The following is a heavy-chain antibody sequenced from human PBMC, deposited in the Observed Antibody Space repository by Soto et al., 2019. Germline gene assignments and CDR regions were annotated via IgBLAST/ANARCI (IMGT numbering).Heavy chain of an antibody. Sequence: QVELQESGPGLVKPSETLSLTCKVSGASVSSGSYYWSWLRQPPGKGLEWIGYIYYTGTSDYNPSLKRRVTISIDTSKNQISLNLNSVTAADTAVYYCARALSTNEGWFDPWGQGRLVTVSS. V-gene: IGHV4-61*01. CDR1: GASVSSGSYY. CDR2: IYYTGTS. CDR3: ARALSTNEGWFDP. J-gene: IGHJ5*02. D-gene: IGHD2-8*01.